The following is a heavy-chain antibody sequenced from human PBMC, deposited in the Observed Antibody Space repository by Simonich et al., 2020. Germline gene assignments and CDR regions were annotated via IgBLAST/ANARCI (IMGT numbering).Heavy chain of an antibody. CDR2: RWYDGSNK. Sequence: QVQLVESGGGVVQPGRSLRLSCAASGFTFCSYGMHWVRQAPGKGLGCEAVRWYDGSNKYYADTVKGRFTISRDKSKNTLYLQMNSLRAEDTAVYYCARDRDSGSYFDYWGQGTLVTVSS. V-gene: IGHV3-33*01. J-gene: IGHJ4*02. D-gene: IGHD1-26*01. CDR3: ARDRDSGSYFDY. CDR1: GFTFCSYG.